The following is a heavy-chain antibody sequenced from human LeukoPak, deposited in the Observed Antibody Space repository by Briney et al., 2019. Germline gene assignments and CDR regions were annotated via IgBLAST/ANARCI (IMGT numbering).Heavy chain of an antibody. J-gene: IGHJ4*02. D-gene: IGHD3-22*01. CDR3: ARHAIDSSGYYLDYFDY. CDR2: IYYSGST. V-gene: IGHV4-39*01. CDR1: DGSISSYY. Sequence: SETLSLTRTVSDGSISSYYWGWIRQSPGRGLEWIGTIYYSGSTYYNPSLKSRVTRSVDTSKNQFSLKLSSVTAADTAVYYCARHAIDSSGYYLDYFDYWGQGTPVTVSS.